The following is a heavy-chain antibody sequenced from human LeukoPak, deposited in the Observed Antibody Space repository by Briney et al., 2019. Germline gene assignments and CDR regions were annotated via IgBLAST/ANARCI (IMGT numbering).Heavy chain of an antibody. J-gene: IGHJ6*04. CDR1: GFTFSDHE. CDR2: ISSSGSTI. CDR3: AELGITMIGGV. Sequence: PGGSLRLSCAASGFTFSDHEMLWVRQAPGKGLEWVSYISSSGSTIYYADSVKGRFTISRDNAKNSLYLQMNSLRAEDTAVYYCAELGITMIGGVWGKGTTVTISS. D-gene: IGHD3-10*02. V-gene: IGHV3-48*03.